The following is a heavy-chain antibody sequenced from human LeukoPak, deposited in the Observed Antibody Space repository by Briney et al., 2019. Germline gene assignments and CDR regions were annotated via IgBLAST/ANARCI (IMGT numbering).Heavy chain of an antibody. Sequence: GGSLRLSCAASGFTFDSYWMHWVRQAPGKGPVGVSRINSDWSITGYADSVKGRFTISRDNAKNTLFPQMDSLRAEDTAVYYCATYPHPSGGYDSGTYAPFDYWGQGTLVTVSS. V-gene: IGHV3-74*01. CDR1: GFTFDSYW. J-gene: IGHJ4*02. D-gene: IGHD3-10*01. CDR2: INSDWSIT. CDR3: ATYPHPSGGYDSGTYAPFDY.